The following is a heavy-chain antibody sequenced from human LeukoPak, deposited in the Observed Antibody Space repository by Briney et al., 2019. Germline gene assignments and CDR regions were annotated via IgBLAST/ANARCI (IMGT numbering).Heavy chain of an antibody. CDR1: GGSISSSSHY. CDR2: IYYSGST. J-gene: IGHJ4*02. D-gene: IGHD6-6*01. CDR3: ARRGASSSEEY. Sequence: ETSETLSLTCTVSGGSISSSSHYWGWIRQPPGKGLEWIGSIYYSGSTYYNPSLESRVTISVDTSKNQFSLKVSSVTAADTAVYYCARRGASSSEEYWGQGTLVIVSS. V-gene: IGHV4-39*01.